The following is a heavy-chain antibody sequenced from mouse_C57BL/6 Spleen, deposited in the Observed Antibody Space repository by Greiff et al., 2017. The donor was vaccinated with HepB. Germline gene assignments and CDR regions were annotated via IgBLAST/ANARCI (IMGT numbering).Heavy chain of an antibody. CDR1: GYTFTSYW. CDR3: ARRYYDYDGGFAY. D-gene: IGHD2-4*01. Sequence: QVQLKESGAELAKPGASVKLSCKASGYTFTSYWMHWVKQRPGQGLEWIGYINPSSGYTKYNQKFKDKATLTADKSSITAYMQLSSLTYEDSAVYYCARRYYDYDGGFAYWGQGTLVTVSA. J-gene: IGHJ3*01. V-gene: IGHV1-7*01. CDR2: INPSSGYT.